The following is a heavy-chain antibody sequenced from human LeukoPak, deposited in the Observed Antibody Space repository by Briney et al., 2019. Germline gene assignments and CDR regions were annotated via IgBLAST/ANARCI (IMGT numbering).Heavy chain of an antibody. J-gene: IGHJ4*02. V-gene: IGHV3-21*01. Sequence: PGGSLRLSCAASGFTFSSYNMNWVRQAPGKGLEWVSFISGSSSYIYYADSVKGRFTISRDNAKNSLYLQMNSLRAEDTAVYYCARDTGGSGSGLFDYWGQGTLVTVSS. D-gene: IGHD2-15*01. CDR2: ISGSSSYI. CDR3: ARDTGGSGSGLFDY. CDR1: GFTFSSYN.